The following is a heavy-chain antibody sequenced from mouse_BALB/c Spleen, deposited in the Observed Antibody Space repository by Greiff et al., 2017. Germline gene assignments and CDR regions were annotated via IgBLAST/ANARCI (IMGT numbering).Heavy chain of an antibody. D-gene: IGHD1-1*01. V-gene: IGHV5-15*02. CDR1: GFTFSDYG. Sequence: EVKLMESGGGLVQPGGSRKLSCAASGFTFSDYGMAWVRQAPGKGPEWVAFNSNLAYSIYYADTVTGRFTISRENAKNTLYLEMSSLRSEDTAMYYCARSYGSTLYAMDYWGQGTSVTVSS. CDR2: NSNLAYSI. CDR3: ARSYGSTLYAMDY. J-gene: IGHJ4*01.